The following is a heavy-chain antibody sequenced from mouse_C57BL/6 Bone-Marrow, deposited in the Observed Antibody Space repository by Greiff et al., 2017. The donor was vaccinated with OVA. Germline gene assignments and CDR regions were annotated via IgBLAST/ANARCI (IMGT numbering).Heavy chain of an antibody. V-gene: IGHV1-26*01. CDR2: INPNNGGT. CDR1: GYTFTDYY. D-gene: IGHD3-3*01. CDR3: ARWGGTGY. Sequence: EVKLVESGPELVKPGASVKISCKASGYTFTDYYMNWVKQSHGKSLEWIGDINPNNGGTSYNQKFKGKATLTVDKSSSTAYMELRSLTSEDSAVYYCARWGGTGYWGQGTTLTVSS. J-gene: IGHJ2*01.